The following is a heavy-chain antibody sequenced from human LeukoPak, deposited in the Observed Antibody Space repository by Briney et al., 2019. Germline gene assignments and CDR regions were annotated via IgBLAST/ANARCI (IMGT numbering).Heavy chain of an antibody. V-gene: IGHV1-2*02. D-gene: IGHD5-12*01. Sequence: ASVKVSCKASGYTFIGYYMYWVRQAPGQGLEWMGWIDPNTGGTNYAQKFQGRVTMTRDTSISTAYMELSRLRSDDTAVYYCARGLSIVATPAFDYWGQGTLVTVSS. CDR1: GYTFIGYY. CDR3: ARGLSIVATPAFDY. J-gene: IGHJ4*02. CDR2: IDPNTGGT.